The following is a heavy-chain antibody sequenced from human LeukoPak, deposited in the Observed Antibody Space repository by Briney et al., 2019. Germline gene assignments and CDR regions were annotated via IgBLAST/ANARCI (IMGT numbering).Heavy chain of an antibody. D-gene: IGHD6-6*01. Sequence: GGSLRLSCTASDFPFNPYSMHWVRQAPGKGLEWISYITGNSDTIYYADSVEGRFTISRDNAKKSLFLQMSSLRAEDTALYYCTRDSAVVAFDVWGQGTLVSVSS. CDR1: DFPFNPYS. J-gene: IGHJ3*01. CDR3: TRDSAVVAFDV. CDR2: ITGNSDTI. V-gene: IGHV3-48*04.